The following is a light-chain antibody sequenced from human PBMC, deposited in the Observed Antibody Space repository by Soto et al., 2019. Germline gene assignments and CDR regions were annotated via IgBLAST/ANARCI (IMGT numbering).Light chain of an antibody. CDR3: QQYNTYSRT. V-gene: IGKV1-5*03. CDR2: QAS. Sequence: DIQMTQSPSTLSASVGDRVTITCRASQSISSWLAWYQQKPGKAPKLLIYQASSLQSGVPSRFRGSGSGTEFTLAISSLQPDDFATYYCQQYNTYSRTFGQGTKLEIK. CDR1: QSISSW. J-gene: IGKJ2*02.